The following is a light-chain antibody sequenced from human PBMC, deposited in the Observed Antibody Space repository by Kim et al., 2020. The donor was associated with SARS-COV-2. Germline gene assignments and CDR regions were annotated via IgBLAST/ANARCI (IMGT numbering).Light chain of an antibody. V-gene: IGKV1-17*01. CDR3: LQHNTYPIT. CDR2: GAS. Sequence: ASGGDRVTITCRASQDIRNDLGWYQQNPGRAPKRLIYGASSLQSGVPSRFSGSGSGTEFTLTISSLQPEDCATYLCLQHNTYPITFGQGTRLEIK. J-gene: IGKJ5*01. CDR1: QDIRND.